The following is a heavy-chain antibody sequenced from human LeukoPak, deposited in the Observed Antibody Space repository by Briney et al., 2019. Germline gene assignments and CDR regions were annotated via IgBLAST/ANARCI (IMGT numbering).Heavy chain of an antibody. CDR1: GFTVSSNY. CDR3: ASGLNKAAGEEVRDY. Sequence: PGGSLRLSCAASGFTVSSNYMSWVRQAPGKGLEWVSVIYSGGSTYYADSVKGRFTISRDNSKNTLYRQMNSLRAEDTAVYYCASGLNKAAGEEVRDYWGQGTLVTVSS. D-gene: IGHD6-13*01. J-gene: IGHJ4*02. CDR2: IYSGGST. V-gene: IGHV3-53*01.